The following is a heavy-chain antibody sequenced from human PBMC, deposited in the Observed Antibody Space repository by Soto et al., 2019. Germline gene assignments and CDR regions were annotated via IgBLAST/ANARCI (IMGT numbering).Heavy chain of an antibody. V-gene: IGHV1-69*06. D-gene: IGHD3-3*01. CDR3: ARGPYYDFWSGRGHFDY. Sequence: QVQLVQSGAEVKKPGSSVTVSCKASGGTFSSYAISWVRQAPGQGLEWMGGIIPIFGTAHYAQKFQGRVTITADKSPSTAYMELSSLRSEDTAVYYCARGPYYDFWSGRGHFDYWGQGTLVTVSS. J-gene: IGHJ4*02. CDR1: GGTFSSYA. CDR2: IIPIFGTA.